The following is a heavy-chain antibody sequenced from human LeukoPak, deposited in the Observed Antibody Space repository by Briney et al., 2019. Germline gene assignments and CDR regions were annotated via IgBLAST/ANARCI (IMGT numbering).Heavy chain of an antibody. V-gene: IGHV1-69*04. D-gene: IGHD3-22*01. CDR2: IIPILGIA. J-gene: IGHJ4*02. Sequence: GSSVKVSCKASGGTFSSYAISWVRQAPGQGLEWMGRIIPILGIANYAQKFQGGVTITADKSTSTAYMELSSLRSEDTAVYYCARPPLDDSSGPFDYWGQGTLVTVSS. CDR1: GGTFSSYA. CDR3: ARPPLDDSSGPFDY.